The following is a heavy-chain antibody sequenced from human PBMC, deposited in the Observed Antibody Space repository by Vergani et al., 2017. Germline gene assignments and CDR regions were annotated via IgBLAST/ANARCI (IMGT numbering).Heavy chain of an antibody. CDR1: GGSISSSSYY. J-gene: IGHJ6*02. V-gene: IGHV4-39*07. CDR2: IYYSGST. Sequence: QLQLQESGPGLVKPSETLSLTCTVSGGSISSSSYYWGWIRQPPGKGLEWIGSIYYSGSTYYNPSLKSRVTISVDTSKNQFSLKLSAVTAADTAVYYCARVLSDFWSGYYTPQYGMDVWGQGTTVTVSS. CDR3: ARVLSDFWSGYYTPQYGMDV. D-gene: IGHD3-3*01.